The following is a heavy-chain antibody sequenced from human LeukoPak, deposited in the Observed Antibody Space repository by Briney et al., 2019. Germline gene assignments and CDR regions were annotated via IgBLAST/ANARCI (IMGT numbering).Heavy chain of an antibody. D-gene: IGHD4-11*01. J-gene: IGHJ5*02. V-gene: IGHV4-59*01. CDR1: GGSISSYY. CDR3: ARVLDYSNWFDP. CDR2: IYYSGST. Sequence: SETLSLTCTDSGGSISSYYWSWIRQPPGKRLEWIGYIYYSGSTNYNPSLKSRVTISVDTSKNQFSLKLSSVTAADTAVYYCARVLDYSNWFDPWGQGTLVTVSS.